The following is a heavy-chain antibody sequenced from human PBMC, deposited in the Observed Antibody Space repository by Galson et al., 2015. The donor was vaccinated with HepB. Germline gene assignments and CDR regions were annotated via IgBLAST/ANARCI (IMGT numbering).Heavy chain of an antibody. CDR3: ARAAGSQYFDY. D-gene: IGHD6-13*01. V-gene: IGHV4-31*03. CDR1: GDSISSGAYY. J-gene: IGHJ4*02. Sequence: TLSLTCTVSGDSISSGAYYWSWIRQHPGKGLEWIGYIYYSGSTNYNPSLKSRFTISVDTSKNQFSPKLSSVTAADTAVYYCARAAGSQYFDYWGQGTLVTVSS. CDR2: IYYSGST.